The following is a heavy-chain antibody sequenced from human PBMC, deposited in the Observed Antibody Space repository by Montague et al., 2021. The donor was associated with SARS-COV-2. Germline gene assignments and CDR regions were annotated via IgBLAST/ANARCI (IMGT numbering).Heavy chain of an antibody. V-gene: IGHV2-70*01. CDR1: GFSLSTSGMC. CDR3: ARTMDAGTDYYDSSGYYPFDY. Sequence: PALVKPTQTLTLTCTFSGFSLSTSGMCVSWIRQPPGKALEWLAHIDWDDDKYYSTSLKTRLTISKDTSKNQVVLTMTNMDPVDTATYYCARTMDAGTDYYDSSGYYPFDYWGQGTLVTVSS. CDR2: IDWDDDK. D-gene: IGHD3-22*01. J-gene: IGHJ4*02.